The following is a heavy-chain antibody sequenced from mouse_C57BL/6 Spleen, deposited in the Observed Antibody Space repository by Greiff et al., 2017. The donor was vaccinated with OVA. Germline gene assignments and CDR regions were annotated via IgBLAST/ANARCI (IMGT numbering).Heavy chain of an antibody. CDR2: ISYGGSN. CDR3: AREGYSNYVFAWFAY. Sequence: ESGPGLVKPSQSLSLTCSVTGYSITSGYYWNWLRQFPGNKLEWMCYISYGGSNNYNPSLKNRSSITRDTSKNQFFLKVNSVTTEDTATYYCAREGYSNYVFAWFAYWGQGTLVTVSA. J-gene: IGHJ3*01. D-gene: IGHD2-5*01. V-gene: IGHV3-6*01. CDR1: GYSITSGYY.